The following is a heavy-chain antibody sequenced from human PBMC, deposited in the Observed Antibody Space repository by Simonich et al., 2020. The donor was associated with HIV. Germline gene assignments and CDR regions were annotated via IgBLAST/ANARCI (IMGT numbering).Heavy chain of an antibody. Sequence: QMQLVQSGAEVRKPGASVKVSCKASGYTFTGYYIHWVRQAPGQGLEWMGWINPKSAGTKHAQKFQGKVTMTRDKSISTAYMGLSWLRSDDTAVYYCARDSQELAAAGTAGTFDYWSQGTLVTVSS. J-gene: IGHJ4*02. V-gene: IGHV1-2*02. CDR3: ARDSQELAAAGTAGTFDY. CDR1: GYTFTGYY. D-gene: IGHD6-13*01. CDR2: INPKSAGT.